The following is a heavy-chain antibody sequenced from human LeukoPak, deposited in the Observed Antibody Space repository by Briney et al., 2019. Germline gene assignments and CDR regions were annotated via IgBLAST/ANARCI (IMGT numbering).Heavy chain of an antibody. D-gene: IGHD2-2*01. Sequence: KPSETLSLTCAVYGGSFSGYYWSWIRQPPEKGLEWIGEINHSGSTNYNPSLKSRVTISVDTSKNQFSLKLSSVTAADTAVYYCARSGYCSSTSCRRDWFDPWGQGTLVTVSS. CDR3: ARSGYCSSTSCRRDWFDP. CDR1: GGSFSGYY. CDR2: INHSGST. J-gene: IGHJ5*02. V-gene: IGHV4-34*01.